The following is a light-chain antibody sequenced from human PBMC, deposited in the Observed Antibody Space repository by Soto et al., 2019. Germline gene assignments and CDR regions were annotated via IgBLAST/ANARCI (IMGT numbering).Light chain of an antibody. CDR2: EVC. J-gene: IGLJ1*01. Sequence: QSVLTQPPSASGSFGQSVTISCTGTSSDVGGYNYVSWYQQHPGKAPKLMIYEVCKRPSGVSDRFSGSKSGNTASLTISGLQAEDEADYYCTSYTSSTPFYVFGTGTKVTV. CDR1: SSDVGGYNY. CDR3: TSYTSSTPFYV. V-gene: IGLV2-8*01.